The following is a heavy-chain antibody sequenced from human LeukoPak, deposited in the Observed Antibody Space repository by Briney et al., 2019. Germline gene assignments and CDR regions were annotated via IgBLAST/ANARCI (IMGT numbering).Heavy chain of an antibody. CDR3: ARGRYCSGAGCQRFDY. J-gene: IGHJ4*02. CDR2: IKQDGSEK. Sequence: GGSLRLSCAASGFTFSSYAMSWVRQAPGKGLEWVANIKQDGSEKYYVDSVKGRFTISRDNAKNSLFLQMNSLGAEDTAVYYCARGRYCSGAGCQRFDYWGQGTLVTVSS. D-gene: IGHD2-15*01. CDR1: GFTFSSYA. V-gene: IGHV3-7*01.